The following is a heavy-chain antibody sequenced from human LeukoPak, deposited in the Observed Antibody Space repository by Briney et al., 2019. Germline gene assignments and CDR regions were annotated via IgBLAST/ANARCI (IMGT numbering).Heavy chain of an antibody. D-gene: IGHD6-13*01. J-gene: IGHJ4*02. CDR3: ARALTGSSSAFDY. Sequence: SVKVSCKASGYTFTSYAMHWVRQAPGQRLEWMGWINAGNGNTKYSQKFQGRVTITRDTSASTAYMELSSLRSEDTAVYYCARALTGSSSAFDYWGQGTLVTVSS. V-gene: IGHV1-3*01. CDR1: GYTFTSYA. CDR2: INAGNGNT.